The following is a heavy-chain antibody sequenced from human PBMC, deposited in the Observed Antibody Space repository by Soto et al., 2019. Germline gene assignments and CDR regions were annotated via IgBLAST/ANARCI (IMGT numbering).Heavy chain of an antibody. CDR1: GGSISSYY. CDR2: IYYSGST. Sequence: SATRSLTGTVSGGSISSYYWSWIRQPPGKGLEWIGYIYYSGSTNYNPSLKSRVTISVDTSKNQFSLKLSSVTAADTAVYYCARDGADSSGWYYDRFGMDVWGQGTTVTVSS. CDR3: ARDGADSSGWYYDRFGMDV. V-gene: IGHV4-59*01. J-gene: IGHJ6*02. D-gene: IGHD6-19*01.